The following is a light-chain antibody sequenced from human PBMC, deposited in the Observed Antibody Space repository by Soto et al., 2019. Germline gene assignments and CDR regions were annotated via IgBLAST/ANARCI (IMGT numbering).Light chain of an antibody. CDR3: QQYYSYPWT. CDR1: RDVGSD. V-gene: IGKV1-6*01. J-gene: IGKJ1*01. CDR2: AAS. Sequence: QMTQSPSSLSASVGEKIIITCRASRDVGSDVSWYQQKPGQAPKLLIYAASNLYTGVPSRFSGSRSGTDFTLTISCLQSEDFATYYCQQYYSYPWTFGQGTKVDIK.